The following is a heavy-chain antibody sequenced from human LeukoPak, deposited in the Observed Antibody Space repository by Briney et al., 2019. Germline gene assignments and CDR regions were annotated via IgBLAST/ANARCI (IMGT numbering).Heavy chain of an antibody. D-gene: IGHD3-10*01. J-gene: IGHJ6*03. CDR2: IKEDGSQK. V-gene: IGHV3-7*01. Sequence: TGGSLRLSCAASEFTFASYWMSWVRQPPGKGLEWVANIKEDGSQKYYVDSLKGRFTISRDNAKNSLYLQMNNLRAEDTAVYYCTRVFYYGSRYYYMDVWGKGTSVTISS. CDR3: TRVFYYGSRYYYMDV. CDR1: EFTFASYW.